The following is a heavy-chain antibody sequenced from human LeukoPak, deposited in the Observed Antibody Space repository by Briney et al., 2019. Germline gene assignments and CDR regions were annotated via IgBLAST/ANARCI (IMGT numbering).Heavy chain of an antibody. CDR1: GLNFSFAG. J-gene: IGHJ4*02. D-gene: IGHD6-19*01. Sequence: QPGGSLRLSCAASGLNFSFAGMHWVRQAPGKGLEWVSAITGNGGRTYYADSVKGRFTISRDNSKNTLYLQMNRLRAEDTAIYYCAKRSCSGTTCYPLDYWGQGTLVTVSS. CDR3: AKRSCSGTTCYPLDY. CDR2: ITGNGGRT. V-gene: IGHV3-23*01.